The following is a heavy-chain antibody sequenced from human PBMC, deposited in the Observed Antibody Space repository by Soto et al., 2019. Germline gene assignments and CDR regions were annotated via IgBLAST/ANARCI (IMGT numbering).Heavy chain of an antibody. V-gene: IGHV3-11*01. J-gene: IGHJ4*01. Sequence: GGSLRLSCAASGFTFSDYYMSWIRQAPGKGLEWVSYISSSGSTIYYADSVKGRFTISRDNAKNSLYLQMNNLRAEDTAVYYCARDFDYYDTSGYYYGLFDYWGQGTLVTVSS. CDR2: ISSSGSTI. CDR1: GFTFSDYY. CDR3: ARDFDYYDTSGYYYGLFDY. D-gene: IGHD3-22*01.